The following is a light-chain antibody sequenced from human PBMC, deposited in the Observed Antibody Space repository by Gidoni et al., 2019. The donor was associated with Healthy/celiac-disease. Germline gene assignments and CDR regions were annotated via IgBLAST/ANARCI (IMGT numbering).Light chain of an antibody. V-gene: IGKV1-5*03. Sequence: DMQMNQSPSTLSAYVGDRVTTTCRASQSIRRWLASYQQKPGKALKLLVYKTSSLESGVPSRFSGSGSGTDFTLTIRSLQPDDFETCYCQQYTSYSRTFGQGTKVEIK. CDR3: QQYTSYSRT. CDR1: QSIRRW. CDR2: KTS. J-gene: IGKJ1*01.